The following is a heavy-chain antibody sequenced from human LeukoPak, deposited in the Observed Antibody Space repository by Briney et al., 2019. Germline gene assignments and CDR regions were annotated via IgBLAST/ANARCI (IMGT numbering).Heavy chain of an antibody. CDR1: GDSISSGDYY. Sequence: SETLSLTCTVSGDSISSGDYYWSWIRQPPGKGLEWIAYMYYSGSTNYNPSLKSRVTISVDTSKNQFSLKLSSVTAADTAVYYCAGYGSGSRAGRAPWGQGTLVTVSS. J-gene: IGHJ5*02. D-gene: IGHD3-10*01. CDR3: AGYGSGSRAGRAP. V-gene: IGHV4-30-4*01. CDR2: MYYSGST.